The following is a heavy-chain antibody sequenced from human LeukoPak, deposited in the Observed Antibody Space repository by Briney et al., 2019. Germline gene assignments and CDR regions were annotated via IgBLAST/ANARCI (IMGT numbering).Heavy chain of an antibody. D-gene: IGHD2-2*01. J-gene: IGHJ5*02. Sequence: SETLSLTCTVSGYSISSGYYWGWIRQPPGKGLEWIGSIYHSGSTNYNPSLKSRVTISVDKSKNQFSLKLSSVTAADTAVYYCARKEAAQVVPAARFDPWGQGTLVTVSS. CDR1: GYSISSGYY. CDR2: IYHSGST. V-gene: IGHV4-38-2*02. CDR3: ARKEAAQVVPAARFDP.